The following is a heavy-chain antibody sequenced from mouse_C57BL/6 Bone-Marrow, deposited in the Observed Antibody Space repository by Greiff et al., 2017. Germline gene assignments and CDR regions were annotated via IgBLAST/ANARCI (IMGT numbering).Heavy chain of an antibody. CDR1: GFTFSSYG. CDR2: FSSGGSYT. CDR3: AGEGYDYSYAMDY. J-gene: IGHJ4*01. D-gene: IGHD2-4*01. Sequence: EVKLVESGGDLVKPGGSLKLSCAASGFTFSSYGMSWVRQTPDKSMEWVATFSSGGSYTYYTASVKGRFTITRDNAKNTLYLQMSSLKSEDTAMYYCAGEGYDYSYAMDYWGQGTSVTVSS. V-gene: IGHV5-6*01.